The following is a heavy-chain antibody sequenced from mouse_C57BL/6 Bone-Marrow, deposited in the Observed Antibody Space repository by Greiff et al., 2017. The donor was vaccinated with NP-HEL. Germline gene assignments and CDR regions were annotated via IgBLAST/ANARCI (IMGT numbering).Heavy chain of an antibody. CDR2: ISSGGSYT. V-gene: IGHV5-6*02. D-gene: IGHD1-1*01. Sequence: EVMLVESGGDLVKPGGSLKLSCAASGFTFSSYGMSWVRQTPDKRLEWVATISSGGSYTDYPDSVKGRFTISRDNAKNTLYLQMSSLKSEDTAMYYCARHYYASFAYWGQGTLVTVSA. CDR3: ARHYYASFAY. J-gene: IGHJ3*01. CDR1: GFTFSSYG.